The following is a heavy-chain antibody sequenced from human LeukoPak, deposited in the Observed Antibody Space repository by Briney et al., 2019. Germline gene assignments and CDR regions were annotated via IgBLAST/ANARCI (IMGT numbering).Heavy chain of an antibody. D-gene: IGHD6-13*01. V-gene: IGHV1-2*02. J-gene: IGHJ4*02. Sequence: GASVKVSCKASGYTFTGYYMHWVRQAPGQGLEWMGWINPNSGGTNYAQKFQGRVTMTRDTSISTAYMELSRLRSDDTAVYYGASSSSWLEWVFDYWGQGTLVTVSS. CDR3: ASSSSWLEWVFDY. CDR2: INPNSGGT. CDR1: GYTFTGYY.